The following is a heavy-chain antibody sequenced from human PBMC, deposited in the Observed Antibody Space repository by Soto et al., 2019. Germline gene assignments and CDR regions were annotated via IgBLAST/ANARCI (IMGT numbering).Heavy chain of an antibody. J-gene: IGHJ5*02. Sequence: GLSLGLSCSASGFTFSSHGMHWIRQAPGKGLEWVAVLSFDGHHKYFADSVKGRFTISRDNSRSTLYLHMTSLRVEDTAVYYYPKDRRPDNFDRSGLDTWCPGTL. CDR1: GFTFSSHG. CDR3: PKDRRPDNFDRSGLDT. D-gene: IGHD3-22*01. V-gene: IGHV3-30*18. CDR2: LSFDGHHK.